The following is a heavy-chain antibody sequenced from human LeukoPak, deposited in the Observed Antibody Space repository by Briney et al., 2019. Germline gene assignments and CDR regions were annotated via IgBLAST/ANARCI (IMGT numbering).Heavy chain of an antibody. J-gene: IGHJ4*02. D-gene: IGHD1-7*01. V-gene: IGHV3-48*01. CDR3: AKRGTELELAD. Sequence: GGSLRLSCAASGLTLSRYSMNWVRQAPGKGLEWVSYISSSSSNVNYAESVKGRFTISRDNSMNTLYLQMASLRAEDTAVYYCAKRGTELELADWGQGTLVTVSS. CDR1: GLTLSRYS. CDR2: ISSSSSNV.